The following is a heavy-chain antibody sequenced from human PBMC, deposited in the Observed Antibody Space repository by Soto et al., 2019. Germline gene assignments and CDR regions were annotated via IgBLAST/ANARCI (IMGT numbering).Heavy chain of an antibody. D-gene: IGHD3-22*01. CDR1: GGSLSGYY. V-gene: IGHV4-59*08. CDR2: IYYAGTT. J-gene: IGHJ4*02. Sequence: SETLSLTCSVSGGSLSGYYWTWTRQPPGKGLEWIGYIYYAGTTTYNPSLKNRVTISLDTPRNQFSLKMDSVTAADTAVYYCTRLGGYYQALDSWGQGILVTVSS. CDR3: TRLGGYYQALDS.